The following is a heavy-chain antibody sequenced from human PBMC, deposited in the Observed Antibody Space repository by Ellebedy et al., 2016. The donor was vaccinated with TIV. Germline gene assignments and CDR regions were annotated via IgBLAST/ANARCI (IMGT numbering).Heavy chain of an antibody. J-gene: IGHJ4*02. D-gene: IGHD4-11*01. CDR1: GYSFTGYY. CDR3: VRDLTNPVTGDY. Sequence: AASVKVSCKTSGYSFTGYYIHWVRQASGQGPEWVGWINPDNGVTVYEQKLQGRVTITGDTSISTVYMELSSLRSDDTAIYYCVRDLTNPVTGDYWGQGTLVFVSS. V-gene: IGHV1-2*02. CDR2: INPDNGVT.